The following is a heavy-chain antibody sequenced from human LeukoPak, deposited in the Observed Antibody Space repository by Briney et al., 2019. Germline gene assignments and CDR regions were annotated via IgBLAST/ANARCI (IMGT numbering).Heavy chain of an antibody. Sequence: ASVRVSCKASGFTFTSDEINWLRQATGQGLEWMGWMNPNSGNTAYAQNFQGRVTITADKSTSTAYMELSSLRSEDTAVYYCARWGGLLYYYGMDVWGKGTTVTVSS. D-gene: IGHD3-10*01. CDR2: MNPNSGNT. V-gene: IGHV1-8*01. CDR3: ARWGGLLYYYGMDV. J-gene: IGHJ6*04. CDR1: GFTFTSDE.